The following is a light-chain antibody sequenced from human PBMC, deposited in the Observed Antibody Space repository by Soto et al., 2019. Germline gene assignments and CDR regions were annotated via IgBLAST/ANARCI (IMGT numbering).Light chain of an antibody. V-gene: IGKV3-20*01. CDR2: GAS. CDR3: QQYGSSPIT. CDR1: QSVSSTF. J-gene: IGKJ5*01. Sequence: EIVVTQSPGPLSLSPGETATLSCRASQSVSSTFLTWYQQKPGQAPRLLIYGASSRATGIPDRFSGSGSGTDFTLTISRLEPEDFAVYYCQQYGSSPITFGQGTRLE.